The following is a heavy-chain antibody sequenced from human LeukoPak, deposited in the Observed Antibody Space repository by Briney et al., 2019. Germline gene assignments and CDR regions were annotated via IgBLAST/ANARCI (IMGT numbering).Heavy chain of an antibody. J-gene: IGHJ3*02. V-gene: IGHV4-4*02. CDR3: ARDKWGPRYAVDI. CDR1: GGSISSSNW. CDR2: IYHSGST. Sequence: PSETLSLTCAVSGGSISSSNWWSWIRQPPGKGLEWIGEIYHSGSTNYNPSLKSRVTISVDKSKTQFSLKLSSVTAADTAVYYCARDKWGPRYAVDIWGQGTMVTVSS. D-gene: IGHD7-27*01.